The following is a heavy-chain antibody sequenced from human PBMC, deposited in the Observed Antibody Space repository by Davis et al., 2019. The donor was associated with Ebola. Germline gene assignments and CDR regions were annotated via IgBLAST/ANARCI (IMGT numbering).Heavy chain of an antibody. D-gene: IGHD6-13*01. J-gene: IGHJ5*02. Sequence: PSETLSLTCAVYGGSFSGYYWSWIRQPPGKGLEWIGYIYYSGSTYYNPSLKSRVTISVDTSKNQFSLKLSSVTAADTAVYYCARQNIAAAGIGYNWFDPWGQGTLVTVSS. CDR3: ARQNIAAAGIGYNWFDP. V-gene: IGHV4-30-4*08. CDR2: IYYSGST. CDR1: GGSFSGYY.